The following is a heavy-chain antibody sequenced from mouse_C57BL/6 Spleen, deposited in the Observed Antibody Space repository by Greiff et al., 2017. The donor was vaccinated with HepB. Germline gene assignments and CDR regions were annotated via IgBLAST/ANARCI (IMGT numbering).Heavy chain of an antibody. CDR1: GYTFTDHT. V-gene: IGHV1-78*01. Sequence: QVQLQQSDAELVKPGASVKISCKVSGYTFTDHTIHWMKQRPEQGLEWIGYIYPRDGSTKYNEKFKGKATLTVDKSSSTAYMQLNSLTSEDSAVYFCAREETYSNYEYYAMDYWGQGTSVTVSS. J-gene: IGHJ4*01. D-gene: IGHD2-5*01. CDR2: IYPRDGST. CDR3: AREETYSNYEYYAMDY.